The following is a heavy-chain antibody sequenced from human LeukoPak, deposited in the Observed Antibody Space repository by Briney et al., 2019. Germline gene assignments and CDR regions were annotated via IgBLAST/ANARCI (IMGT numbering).Heavy chain of an antibody. J-gene: IGHJ6*03. CDR2: IYYSGST. CDR1: GGSISSSSYY. Sequence: SETLSLTCTVSGGSISSSSYYWGWIRQPPGKGLEWIGSIYYSGSTYYNPSLKSRVTISVDTSKNQFSLKLSSVTAADTAVYYCARERGITMVRGVIPATGKAGYYMDVWGKGTTVTVSS. V-gene: IGHV4-39*07. D-gene: IGHD3-10*01. CDR3: ARERGITMVRGVIPATGKAGYYMDV.